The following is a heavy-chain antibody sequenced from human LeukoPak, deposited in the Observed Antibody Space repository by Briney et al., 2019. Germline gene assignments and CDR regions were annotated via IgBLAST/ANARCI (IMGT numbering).Heavy chain of an antibody. CDR2: ISSDGSIT. V-gene: IGHV3-74*01. CDR3: ARHLNYYLDY. J-gene: IGHJ4*02. D-gene: IGHD3-10*01. Sequence: GSLRLSCAASGSTFSTYWMHWVRQAPGKGLVWVSRISSDGSITSYADSVKGRFTISRDNAKNTLYLQMNSLRAEDTAVYYCARHLNYYLDYWGQGTLVTVSS. CDR1: GSTFSTYW.